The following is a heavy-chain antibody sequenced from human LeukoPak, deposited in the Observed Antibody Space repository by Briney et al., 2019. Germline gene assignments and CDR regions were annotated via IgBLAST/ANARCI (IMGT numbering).Heavy chain of an antibody. D-gene: IGHD6-19*01. Sequence: PGGSLRLSCEGSGFTISSYAMSWVRQAPGKGLEWVSAINGGGGLTYYADSVKGRFTISRDNSKNTLYLQMNSLRAEDTAVYYCAIVIGSGWSHDYWGQGTLVTVSS. CDR2: INGGGGLT. V-gene: IGHV3-23*01. CDR1: GFTISSYA. J-gene: IGHJ4*02. CDR3: AIVIGSGWSHDY.